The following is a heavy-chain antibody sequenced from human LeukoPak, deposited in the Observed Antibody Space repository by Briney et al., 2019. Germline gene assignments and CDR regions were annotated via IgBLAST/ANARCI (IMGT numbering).Heavy chain of an antibody. Sequence: AGGSLTLSCAASGFTFSSYAMSWVRQAPGKGLEWVSGISGSGGSTYYADSVEGRFTISRDNSKNTLYLQVNSLKAEDTAVYYCAKGDSSSYYCNVDYGGQGTLVTVSS. V-gene: IGHV3-23*01. CDR1: GFTFSSYA. CDR2: ISGSGGST. CDR3: AKGDSSSYYCNVDY. J-gene: IGHJ4*02. D-gene: IGHD3-22*01.